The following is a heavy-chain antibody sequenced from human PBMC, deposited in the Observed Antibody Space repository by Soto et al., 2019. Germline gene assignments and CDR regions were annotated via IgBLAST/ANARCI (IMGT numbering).Heavy chain of an antibody. CDR2: ISSSSSTI. V-gene: IGHV3-48*01. CDR3: ARGPTPIAVAGTGYFDL. D-gene: IGHD6-19*01. J-gene: IGHJ2*01. CDR1: GFTFSSYS. Sequence: EVQLVESGGGLVQPGGSLRLSCAASGFTFSSYSMNWVRQAPGKGLEWVSYISSSSSTIYYADSVKGRFTISRDNAKNSLYLQMNSLRAEDTAVYYCARGPTPIAVAGTGYFDLWGRGTLVTVSS.